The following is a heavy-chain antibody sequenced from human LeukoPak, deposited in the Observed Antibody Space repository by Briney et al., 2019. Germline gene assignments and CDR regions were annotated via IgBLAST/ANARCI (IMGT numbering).Heavy chain of an antibody. J-gene: IGHJ5*02. CDR2: LYYSGS. CDR3: ARQRYYGSGSYSLNWFDP. V-gene: IGHV4-39*01. CDR1: GGSISSSSYY. Sequence: PSETLSLTCTVSGGSISSSSYYWGWIRQPPGKGVEWIGCLYYSGSNSNPSLKSRVTIPVDTSKNQFTLRLSSVTAADTAVYYCARQRYYGSGSYSLNWFDPWGQGTLVTVSS. D-gene: IGHD3-10*01.